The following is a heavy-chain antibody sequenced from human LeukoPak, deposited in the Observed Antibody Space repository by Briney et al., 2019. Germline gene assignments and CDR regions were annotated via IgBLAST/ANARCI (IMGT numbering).Heavy chain of an antibody. CDR2: ISGSGSST. CDR1: GFTFSSYA. D-gene: IGHD6-13*01. CDR3: AYSSSWYDGYFQH. J-gene: IGHJ1*01. V-gene: IGHV3-23*01. Sequence: GGSLRLSCAASGFTFSSYAMSWVRQAPGKGLEWVSAISGSGSSTYYADSVKGRFTISRDNSKNTLYLQMNSLRAEDTAVYYCAYSSSWYDGYFQHWGQGTLVTVSS.